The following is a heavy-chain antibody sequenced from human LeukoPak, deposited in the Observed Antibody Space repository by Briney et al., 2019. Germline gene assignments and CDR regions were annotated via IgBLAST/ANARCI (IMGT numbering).Heavy chain of an antibody. J-gene: IGHJ4*02. CDR3: AKSIGYGMYCSGTSCNFDY. CDR2: ISWNSGSI. V-gene: IGHV3-9*01. Sequence: GGSLRLSCAASGFTFDDYAIHWVRQAPGKGLEWVSGISWNSGSIVYADSVKGRFTISRDNAKNSLYLQMNSLRAEDTALYYCAKSIGYGMYCSGTSCNFDYWGQGTLVTVS. CDR1: GFTFDDYA. D-gene: IGHD2-15*01.